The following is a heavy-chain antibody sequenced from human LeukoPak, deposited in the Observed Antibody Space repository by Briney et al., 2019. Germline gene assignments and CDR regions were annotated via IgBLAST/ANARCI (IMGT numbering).Heavy chain of an antibody. CDR2: INHSGST. D-gene: IGHD2-2*01. Sequence: SETLSLTCAVYGGSFSGYYWSWIRQPPGKGLEWIGEINHSGSTNYNPSLKSRATISVDTSKNQFSLKLSSVSAADTAVYYCARGPGYCSSTSCYVSYYYYYGMDVWGKGTTVTVSS. V-gene: IGHV4-34*01. CDR3: ARGPGYCSSTSCYVSYYYYYGMDV. CDR1: GGSFSGYY. J-gene: IGHJ6*04.